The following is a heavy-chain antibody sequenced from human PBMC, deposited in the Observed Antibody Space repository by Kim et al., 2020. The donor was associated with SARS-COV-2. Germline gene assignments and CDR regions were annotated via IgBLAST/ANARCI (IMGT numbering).Heavy chain of an antibody. Sequence: TPSRKSRVTKSVDTSKNQFSMKRGSGTAADTAVYYCARLGRVAAAPIDYWGQGTLVTVSS. CDR3: ARLGRVAAAPIDY. J-gene: IGHJ4*02. D-gene: IGHD6-13*01. V-gene: IGHV4-59*08.